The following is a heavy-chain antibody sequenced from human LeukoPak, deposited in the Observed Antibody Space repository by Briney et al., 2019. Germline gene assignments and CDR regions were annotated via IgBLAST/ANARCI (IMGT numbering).Heavy chain of an antibody. CDR3: ARQTSIRPLYWFDP. CDR2: IYHSGST. D-gene: IGHD1/OR15-1a*01. CDR1: AYSISSGYY. J-gene: IGHJ5*02. V-gene: IGHV4-38-2*01. Sequence: SETLSLTFAVSAYSISSGYYLRWIRQPPRKGLEWIGRIYHSGSTYYYPSLNSRVTISVDTSKNQFSLKLSSVTAADTAVYYCARQTSIRPLYWFDPWGQGTLVTVSS.